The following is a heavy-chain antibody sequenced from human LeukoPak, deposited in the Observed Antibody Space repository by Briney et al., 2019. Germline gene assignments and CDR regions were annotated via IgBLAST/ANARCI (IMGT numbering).Heavy chain of an antibody. D-gene: IGHD6-19*01. V-gene: IGHV3-7*01. Sequence: PGGSLRLSCAASGFTFSSYWMSWVRQPPGKGLEWVANIKQDGSEKYYVDSVKGRFTISRDNAKNSLYLQMNSLRAEDTAVYYCARDLREAVAGTYFDYWGQGTLVTVSS. CDR2: IKQDGSEK. CDR1: GFTFSSYW. J-gene: IGHJ4*02. CDR3: ARDLREAVAGTYFDY.